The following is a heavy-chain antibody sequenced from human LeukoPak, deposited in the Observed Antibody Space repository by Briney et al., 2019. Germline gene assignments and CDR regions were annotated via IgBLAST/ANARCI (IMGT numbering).Heavy chain of an antibody. V-gene: IGHV3-21*01. J-gene: IGHJ2*01. CDR3: ARDQSGGDSDWYFDL. Sequence: PGGSLRLSCAASGFTFSSYSMNWVRQAPGKGLEWVSSISSSSSYIYYADSVKGRFTISRDNAKNSLYLQMNSLRAEDTAVYYCARDQSGGDSDWYFDLWGRGTLVTVSS. CDR2: ISSSSSYI. CDR1: GFTFSSYS. D-gene: IGHD2-21*02.